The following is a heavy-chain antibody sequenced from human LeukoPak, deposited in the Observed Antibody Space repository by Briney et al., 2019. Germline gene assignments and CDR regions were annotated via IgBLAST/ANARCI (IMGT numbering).Heavy chain of an antibody. CDR3: ARVPSPVAGFDY. CDR2: IIPIFGTA. CDR1: GGTFSSYA. Sequence: SVKVSCKASGGTFSSYAISWVRQAPGQGLEWMGGIIPIFGTANYAQKFQGRVTITADESTSTAYMELSSLRSEDTAVYYCARVPSPVAGFDYWGQGTLVSVSS. D-gene: IGHD6-19*01. V-gene: IGHV1-69*13. J-gene: IGHJ4*02.